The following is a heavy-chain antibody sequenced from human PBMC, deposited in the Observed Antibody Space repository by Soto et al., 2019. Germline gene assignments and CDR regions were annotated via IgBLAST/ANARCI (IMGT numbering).Heavy chain of an antibody. D-gene: IGHD4-17*01. CDR1: GYTFTSYY. J-gene: IGHJ4*02. V-gene: IGHV1-46*01. CDR3: ARLPGEATVTRPSDY. CDR2: INPSSGST. Sequence: ASVKVSCKASGYTFTSYYMHWVRQAPGQGLEWMGIINPSSGSTSYAQKFQGRVTMTRDTSTSTVYMELSSLRSEDTAVYYCARLPGEATVTRPSDYWGQGTLVTVSS.